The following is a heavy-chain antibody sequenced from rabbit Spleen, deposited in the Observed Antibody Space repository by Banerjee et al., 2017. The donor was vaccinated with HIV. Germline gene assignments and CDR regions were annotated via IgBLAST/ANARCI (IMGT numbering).Heavy chain of an antibody. CDR3: ARGSAAMTMVITGFYLNL. CDR1: GFSFNNNYY. J-gene: IGHJ4*01. V-gene: IGHV1S40*01. D-gene: IGHD2-1*01. Sequence: QSLEESGGDLVKPGASLTLTCTASGFSFNNNYYMCWVRQAPGKGLEWIACIYTSGDWTYYASWAKGRFTISKTSTTVTLEMTSLTAADTATYFCARGSAAMTMVITGFYLNLWGPGTLVTVS. CDR2: IYTSGDWT.